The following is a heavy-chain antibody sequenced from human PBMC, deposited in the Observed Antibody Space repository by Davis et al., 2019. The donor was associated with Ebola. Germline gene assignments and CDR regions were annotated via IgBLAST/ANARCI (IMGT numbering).Heavy chain of an antibody. CDR1: GFTFNSFG. CDR3: AKDRVTIFGVVIISGMDV. CDR2: IWYDGSNK. V-gene: IGHV3-33*06. D-gene: IGHD3-3*01. Sequence: GGSLRLSCVASGFTFNSFGMHWVRQAPGKGLEWVAVIWYDGSNKYYADSVKGRFTISRDNSKNTLYLQMNSLRAEDTAVYYCAKDRVTIFGVVIISGMDVWGRGTTVTVSS. J-gene: IGHJ6*02.